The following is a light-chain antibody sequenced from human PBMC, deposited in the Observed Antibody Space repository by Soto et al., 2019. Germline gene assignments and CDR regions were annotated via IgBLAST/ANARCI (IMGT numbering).Light chain of an antibody. CDR3: LQGADEART. Sequence: DVVMTQSPLSLPVTLGQPASSSCRSSQSLVYSDGNTNLNWFQQRPGQSPRRLIYKVSNRDSGITDRFRSSGSGTHVTLKISRSGAEDVGVIYCLQGADEARTFGQGTKVEI. J-gene: IGKJ1*01. V-gene: IGKV2-30*01. CDR1: QSLVYSDGNTN. CDR2: KVS.